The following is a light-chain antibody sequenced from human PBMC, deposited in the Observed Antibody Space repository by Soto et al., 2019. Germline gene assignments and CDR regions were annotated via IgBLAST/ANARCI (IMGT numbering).Light chain of an antibody. CDR2: DVS. CDR3: SSSTTSSTGV. J-gene: IGLJ3*02. CDR1: SSDVGAYNS. Sequence: QSVLTQPASVSGSPGQSITISCTGTSSDVGAYNSVSWYQQHPGKAPKSVIYDVSNRPSGVSNRFSGSKSGNTATLTISGLQAEDEADYYCSSSTTSSTGVFGGGTKVTVL. V-gene: IGLV2-14*01.